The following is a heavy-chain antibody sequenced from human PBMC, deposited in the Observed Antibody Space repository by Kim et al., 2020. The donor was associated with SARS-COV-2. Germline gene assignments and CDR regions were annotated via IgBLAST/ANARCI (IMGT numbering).Heavy chain of an antibody. CDR3: ARTHSGSYYSYFDY. V-gene: IGHV3-30*01. Sequence: AEPVKGRFTISRDNSKNTLYLQMNSLRAEDTAVYYCARTHSGSYYSYFDYWGQGTLVTVSS. J-gene: IGHJ4*02. D-gene: IGHD1-26*01.